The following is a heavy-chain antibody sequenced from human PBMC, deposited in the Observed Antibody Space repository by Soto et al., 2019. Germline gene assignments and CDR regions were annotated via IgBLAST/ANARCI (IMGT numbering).Heavy chain of an antibody. Sequence: SVKVSCKASGCTFSSYAISWVRQAPGQGLEWMGGIIPIFGTANYAQKFQGRVTITADESTSTAYMELSSLRSEDTAVYYCARGLGAQYNWLDPWGQGTLITVSS. D-gene: IGHD1-26*01. J-gene: IGHJ5*02. CDR1: GCTFSSYA. V-gene: IGHV1-69*13. CDR3: ARGLGAQYNWLDP. CDR2: IIPIFGTA.